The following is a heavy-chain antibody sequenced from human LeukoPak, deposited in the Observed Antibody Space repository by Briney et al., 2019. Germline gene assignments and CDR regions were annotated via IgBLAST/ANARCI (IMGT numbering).Heavy chain of an antibody. CDR3: AKDLPRDYGDYPGGAFDI. V-gene: IGHV3-23*01. Sequence: GGSLRLSCAASGFTFSSYAMSWVRQAPGKGLEWVSAISGSGGSTYYADSVKGRFTISRDNSKNTLYLQMNSLRAEDTAVYYCAKDLPRDYGDYPGGAFDIWGQGTMVTVSS. CDR1: GFTFSSYA. J-gene: IGHJ3*02. D-gene: IGHD4-17*01. CDR2: ISGSGGST.